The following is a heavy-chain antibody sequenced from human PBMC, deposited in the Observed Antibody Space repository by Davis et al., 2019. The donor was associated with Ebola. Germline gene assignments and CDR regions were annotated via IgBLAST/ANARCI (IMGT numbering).Heavy chain of an antibody. J-gene: IGHJ4*02. V-gene: IGHV3-30*03. CDR3: SRDSDDYSFDY. CDR1: GFTFSSYG. CDR2: ISYDGSNK. Sequence: GESLKISCAASGFTFSSYGMNWVRQAPGKGLEWVAVISYDGSNKYYADSVKGRFTISRDNSKNTLYLQMNSLRPEDPAVYYCSRDSDDYSFDYWGQGTLVTVSS. D-gene: IGHD4-11*01.